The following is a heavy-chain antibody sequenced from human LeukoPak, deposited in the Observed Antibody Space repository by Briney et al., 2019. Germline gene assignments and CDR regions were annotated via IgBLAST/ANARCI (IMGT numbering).Heavy chain of an antibody. D-gene: IGHD4-23*01. Sequence: GASVKVSCKASGYTFASYGISWVRQAPGQGLEWMGGIIPIFGTANYAQKFQGRVTITADESTSTAYMELSSLRSEDTAVYYCARSVENLYDVWGQGTTVTVSS. CDR3: ARSVENLYDV. J-gene: IGHJ6*02. CDR1: GYTFASYG. V-gene: IGHV1-69*13. CDR2: IIPIFGTA.